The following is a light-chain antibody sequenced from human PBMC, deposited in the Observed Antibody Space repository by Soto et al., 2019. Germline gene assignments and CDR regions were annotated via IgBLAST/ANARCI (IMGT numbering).Light chain of an antibody. Sequence: QSALTQPASVSGSPGQSITISCTGTSSDIGAYDYVSWYQQHPGKAPKLMIYKVTSRPSGVSIGFSGSKSGSAASQTISGLQAEDEADYYCSSYSGISHWVFGGGTKITVL. CDR2: KVT. CDR3: SSYSGISHWV. CDR1: SSDIGAYDY. V-gene: IGLV2-14*01. J-gene: IGLJ3*02.